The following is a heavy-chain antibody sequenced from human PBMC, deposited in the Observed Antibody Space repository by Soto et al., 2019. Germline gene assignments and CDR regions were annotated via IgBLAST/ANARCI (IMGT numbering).Heavy chain of an antibody. Sequence: GGSLRLSCAASGLTFSSYGMHWVRQAPGKGLEWVAVISYDGSNKYYADSVKGRFTISRDNSKNTLYLQMNSLRAEDTAVYYCAKGTPDSEYFDYWGQGTLVTVSS. CDR3: AKGTPDSEYFDY. J-gene: IGHJ4*02. V-gene: IGHV3-30*18. CDR2: ISYDGSNK. CDR1: GLTFSSYG. D-gene: IGHD4-4*01.